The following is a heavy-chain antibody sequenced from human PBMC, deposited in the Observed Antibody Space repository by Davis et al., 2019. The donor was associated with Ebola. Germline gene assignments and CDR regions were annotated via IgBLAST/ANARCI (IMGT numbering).Heavy chain of an antibody. CDR2: IYSSGST. CDR3: ARGYCSSTSCYTPPYYYYYYMDV. D-gene: IGHD2-2*02. CDR1: GFTVSTNF. Sequence: GESLKISCAASGFTVSTNFMSWVRQAPGKGLEWVSVIYSSGSTYYADSVRGRFTISRDNSKNTLYLQMNSLRAEDTAVYYCARGYCSSTSCYTPPYYYYYYMDVWGKGTTVTVSS. J-gene: IGHJ6*03. V-gene: IGHV3-53*01.